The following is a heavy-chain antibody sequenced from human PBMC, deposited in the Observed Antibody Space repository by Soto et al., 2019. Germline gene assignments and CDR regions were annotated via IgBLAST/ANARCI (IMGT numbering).Heavy chain of an antibody. Sequence: ESGGGLVQPGGSLRLSCAASGFTFSSYAMSWVRQAPGKGLEWVSAISGSGGSTYYADSVKGRFTISRDNSKNTLYLQMNSLRAEDTAVYYCAVSHVLLWFGELPYFDYWGQGTLVTVSS. V-gene: IGHV3-23*01. CDR2: ISGSGGST. J-gene: IGHJ4*02. CDR3: AVSHVLLWFGELPYFDY. CDR1: GFTFSSYA. D-gene: IGHD3-10*01.